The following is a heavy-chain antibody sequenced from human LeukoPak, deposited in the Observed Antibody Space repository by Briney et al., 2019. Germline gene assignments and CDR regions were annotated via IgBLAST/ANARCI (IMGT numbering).Heavy chain of an antibody. CDR1: GYTFTSYG. CDR2: ISAYNGNT. Sequence: GASVKVSCKASGYTFTSYGISWVRQAPGQGLEWMGWISAYNGNTNYAQKLQGRVTMTTDTSTSTAYMELRSLRSDDTAVYYCASRRYCSGGSCSLDYYYYGMDVWGQGTTVTVSS. D-gene: IGHD2-15*01. CDR3: ASRRYCSGGSCSLDYYYYGMDV. V-gene: IGHV1-18*01. J-gene: IGHJ6*02.